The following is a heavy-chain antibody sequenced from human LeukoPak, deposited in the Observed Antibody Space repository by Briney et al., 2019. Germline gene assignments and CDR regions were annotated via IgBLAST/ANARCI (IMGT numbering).Heavy chain of an antibody. V-gene: IGHV3-33*01. D-gene: IGHD3-22*01. Sequence: GGSLRLSCEASGFAFSNYGMYWVRQAPGKGLEWVAVIWYDGGSKKYYADSVKGRFTISRDNSKNTLYLQMNSLRVEDTAVYYCARVSGYYESSGYYQDNWFDPWGQGTLVTVSS. CDR1: GFAFSNYG. CDR3: ARVSGYYESSGYYQDNWFDP. J-gene: IGHJ5*02. CDR2: IWYDGGSKK.